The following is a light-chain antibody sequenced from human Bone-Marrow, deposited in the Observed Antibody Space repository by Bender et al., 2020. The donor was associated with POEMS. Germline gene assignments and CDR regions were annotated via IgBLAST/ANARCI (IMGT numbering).Light chain of an antibody. CDR1: ALPDQY. CDR3: AAWEDSLNGWV. V-gene: IGLV3-25*02. Sequence: YELTQPPSVSVSPGQTATITCSGDALPDQYAYWYQHKPGQAPVVVIFNDSERPSGIPERFSGSKSGTSASLAISGLQSEDEADYYCAAWEDSLNGWVFGGGTKLTVL. CDR2: NDS. J-gene: IGLJ3*02.